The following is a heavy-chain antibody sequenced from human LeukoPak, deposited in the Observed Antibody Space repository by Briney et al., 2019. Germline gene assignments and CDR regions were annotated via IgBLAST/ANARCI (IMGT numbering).Heavy chain of an antibody. CDR1: GFTFSSYG. CDR3: ARDSGYDSSGYYSSGLGDY. V-gene: IGHV3-33*01. Sequence: GRSLRLSCAASGFTFSSYGMHWVRQAPGKGLEWVAVIWYDGSNKYYADSVKGRFTISRDNSKNTLYLQMNSLRAEDTAVYYCARDSGYDSSGYYSSGLGDYWGQRTLVTVSS. D-gene: IGHD3-22*01. CDR2: IWYDGSNK. J-gene: IGHJ4*02.